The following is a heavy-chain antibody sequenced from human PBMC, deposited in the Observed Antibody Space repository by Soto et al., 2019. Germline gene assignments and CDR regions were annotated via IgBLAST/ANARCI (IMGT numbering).Heavy chain of an antibody. Sequence: QVQLQQWGTGLLKPSETLSLHCAVYGESLRGYYWSWIRQTPAMGLEWIGEINHRGTTNHDSSLKSRAIFSIDTSKNQFSLRLNYVTAADTAVYYCARGYPRSILSTSLTTSYWFDSWGQGTLVTVSS. D-gene: IGHD2-21*01. J-gene: IGHJ5*01. CDR2: INHRGTT. CDR1: GESLRGYY. V-gene: IGHV4-34*04. CDR3: ARGYPRSILSTSLTTSYWFDS.